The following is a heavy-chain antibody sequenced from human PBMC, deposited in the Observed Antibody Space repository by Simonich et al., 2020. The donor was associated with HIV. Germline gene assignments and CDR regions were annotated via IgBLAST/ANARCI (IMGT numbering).Heavy chain of an antibody. Sequence: QVHLQQWGAGLLKPSETLSLTCAVYGGSFSGYYWSWIRQPPGKGLEWIGEIDHSESTSYNPSIKSRVTMSVDTSKNQFSLKMSSVTAADTAVYYCARRSGYALDYWGQGTLVTVSS. CDR1: GGSFSGYY. CDR2: IDHSEST. CDR3: ARRSGYALDY. D-gene: IGHD5-12*01. J-gene: IGHJ4*02. V-gene: IGHV4-34*01.